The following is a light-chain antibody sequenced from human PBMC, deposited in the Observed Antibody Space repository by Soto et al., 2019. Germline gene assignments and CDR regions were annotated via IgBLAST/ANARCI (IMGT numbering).Light chain of an antibody. CDR3: TSNAAGKNVV. J-gene: IGLJ2*01. Sequence: QSALTQPPSASGSPGQSVTISCTGTSSDVGNYNYVSWYQQYPGKAPKLKIYEVNKRPSGVPDRFSGSKSGNTASLTVSGLQAEDEADYYCTSNAAGKNVVFGGGTKVTVL. CDR2: EVN. V-gene: IGLV2-8*01. CDR1: SSDVGNYNY.